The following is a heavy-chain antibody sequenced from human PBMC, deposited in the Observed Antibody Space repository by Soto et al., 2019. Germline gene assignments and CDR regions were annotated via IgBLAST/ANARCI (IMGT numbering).Heavy chain of an antibody. Sequence: GGSLRFSCAAPGFTFSSYAMSWVRQAPGKGLEWVSAISGSGGSTYYADSVKGRFTISRDNSKNTLYLQMNSLRAEDTAAYYCAVVPAETLYYYYGMDVWGQGTTVTVSS. CDR1: GFTFSSYA. J-gene: IGHJ6*02. CDR2: ISGSGGST. CDR3: AVVPAETLYYYYGMDV. D-gene: IGHD2-2*01. V-gene: IGHV3-23*01.